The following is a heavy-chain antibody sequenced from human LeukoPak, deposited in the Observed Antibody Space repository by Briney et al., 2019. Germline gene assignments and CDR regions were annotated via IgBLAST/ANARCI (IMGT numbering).Heavy chain of an antibody. D-gene: IGHD5-12*01. J-gene: IGHJ4*02. CDR1: GFTFSNYG. CDR3: ARGPSGYDPSYYFDY. Sequence: GGSLRLSCAASGFTFSNYGMSWVRQAPGKGLEWVAVISYDGSNKYYADSVKGRFTISRDNSKNTLYLQMNSLRAEDTAVYYCARGPSGYDPSYYFDYWGQGTLVTVSS. V-gene: IGHV3-30-3*01. CDR2: ISYDGSNK.